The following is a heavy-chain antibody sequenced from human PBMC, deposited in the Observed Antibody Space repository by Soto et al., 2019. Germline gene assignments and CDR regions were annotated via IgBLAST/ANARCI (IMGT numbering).Heavy chain of an antibody. V-gene: IGHV3-23*01. D-gene: IGHD4-4*01. CDR2: ISPNGQGI. Sequence: EVKLLESGGGLVQPGGSLRLSCGVSGFTVTSNGVSWVRQAPGKGLEWVSAISPNGQGIWYADSVKGRFTISRDISRNTVFLQMDSLRAEHTAVYYRAKDRQYPPDYFHYWGQGTLVTVSS. CDR3: AKDRQYPPDYFHY. J-gene: IGHJ4*02. CDR1: GFTVTSNG.